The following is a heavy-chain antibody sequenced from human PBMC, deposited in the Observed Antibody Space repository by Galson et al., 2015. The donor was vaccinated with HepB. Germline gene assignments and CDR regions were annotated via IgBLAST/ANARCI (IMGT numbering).Heavy chain of an antibody. CDR3: ARGEWELASEGTNWFDP. D-gene: IGHD1-26*01. CDR2: IYYSGST. J-gene: IGHJ5*02. Sequence: SETLSLTCTVSGGSISSYYWSWIRQPPGKGLEWIGYIYYSGSTNYNPSLKSRVTISVDTSKNQFSLKLSSVTAADTAVYYCARGEWELASEGTNWFDPWGQGTLVTVSS. CDR1: GGSISSYY. V-gene: IGHV4-59*01.